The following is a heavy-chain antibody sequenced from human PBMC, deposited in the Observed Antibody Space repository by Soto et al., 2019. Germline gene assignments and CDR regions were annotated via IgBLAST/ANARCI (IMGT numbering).Heavy chain of an antibody. CDR2: ISGSGGST. D-gene: IGHD5-18*01. V-gene: IGHV3-23*01. J-gene: IGHJ4*02. CDR3: AKVPAPSIQLWLY. Sequence: GGSLRLSCAASGFTFSSYAMSWVRQAPGKGLEWVPAISGSGGSTYYADSVKGRFTISRDNSKNTLYLQMNSLRAEDTAVYYCAKVPAPSIQLWLYWGQGTLVTVSS. CDR1: GFTFSSYA.